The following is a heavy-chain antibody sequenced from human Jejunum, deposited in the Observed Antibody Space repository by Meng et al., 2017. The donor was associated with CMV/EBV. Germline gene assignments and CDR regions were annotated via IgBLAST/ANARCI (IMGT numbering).Heavy chain of an antibody. CDR1: GFTFSDHY. D-gene: IGHD2-15*01. CDR2: ISGSSHDT. CDR3: VRTAREAAD. J-gene: IGHJ4*02. Sequence: QVPLVESEGDLVEPGGSLRLSCAASGFTFSDHYMNWIRQAPGKWLEWLSYISGSSHDTNYADSVKGRFTISRDNAKNSLYLQINSLRVEDTAIYYCVRTAREAADWGQGTLVTVSS. V-gene: IGHV3-11*05.